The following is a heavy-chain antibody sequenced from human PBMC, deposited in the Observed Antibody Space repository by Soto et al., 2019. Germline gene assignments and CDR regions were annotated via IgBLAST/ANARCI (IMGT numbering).Heavy chain of an antibody. Sequence: SETLSLTCTVSGGSISSGGYYWSWIRQHPGKGLEWIGYIYYSGSTYYNPSLKSRVTTSVDTSKNQFSLKLSSVTAADTAVYYCARDGRLGYCSGGSCYSSDLWGQGTMVTVSS. CDR3: ARDGRLGYCSGGSCYSSDL. J-gene: IGHJ3*01. V-gene: IGHV4-31*03. CDR2: IYYSGST. CDR1: GGSISSGGYY. D-gene: IGHD2-15*01.